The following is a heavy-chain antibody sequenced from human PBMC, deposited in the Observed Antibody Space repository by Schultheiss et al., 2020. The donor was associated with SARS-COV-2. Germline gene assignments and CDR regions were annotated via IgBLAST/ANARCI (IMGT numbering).Heavy chain of an antibody. CDR3: ARFRFEWLPSYYYYGMDV. V-gene: IGHV1-69*01. J-gene: IGHJ6*02. Sequence: KISCKASGYTFTSYYMHWVRQAPGQGLEWMGGIIPIFGTANYAQKFQGRVTITADESTSTAYMELRSLRSDDTAVYYCARFRFEWLPSYYYYGMDVWGQGTTVTVSS. CDR1: GYTFTSYY. D-gene: IGHD3-9*01. CDR2: IIPIFGTA.